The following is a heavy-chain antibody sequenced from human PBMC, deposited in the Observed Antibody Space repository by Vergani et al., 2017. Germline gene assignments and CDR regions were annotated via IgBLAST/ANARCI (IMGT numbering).Heavy chain of an antibody. CDR3: ARDLEGSSGY. Sequence: QVQLVQSGAEVKKPGASVKVSCKASGYTFTGYYMHWVRQARGQGLEWMGWINPNSGGTKYAQKFQGRVTMTRDMSISTAYMELSRLRFDDTAVYYCARDLEGSSGYWGQGTLVTVSS. V-gene: IGHV1-2*02. J-gene: IGHJ4*02. CDR2: INPNSGGT. D-gene: IGHD3-10*01. CDR1: GYTFTGYY.